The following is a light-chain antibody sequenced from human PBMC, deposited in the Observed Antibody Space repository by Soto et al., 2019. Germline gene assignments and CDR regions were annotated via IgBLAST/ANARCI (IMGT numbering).Light chain of an antibody. Sequence: EVVMTQSPATLSVSPGEGVTLSCRASQGIGDTLAWYQHKPGQTPRLLISGASSGATGLPSRFSGSGFGTDFTLTINSLQSEDAAVYYCQQYHHWPVTFGGGTKVEIK. V-gene: IGKV3-15*01. CDR1: QGIGDT. CDR2: GAS. CDR3: QQYHHWPVT. J-gene: IGKJ4*01.